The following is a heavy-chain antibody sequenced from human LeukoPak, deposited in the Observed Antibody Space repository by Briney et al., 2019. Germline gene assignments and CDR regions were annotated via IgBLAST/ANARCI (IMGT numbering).Heavy chain of an antibody. CDR2: IYYSGST. J-gene: IGHJ4*02. Sequence: SETLSLTCTVSGGSISSSSYYWGWIRQPPGRGLEWIGSIYYSGSTYYNPSLKSRVTISVDTSKNQFSLKLSSVTAADTAVYYCASLDYCSSTSCFPPVDYWGQGTLVTVSS. D-gene: IGHD2-2*01. V-gene: IGHV4-39*01. CDR3: ASLDYCSSTSCFPPVDY. CDR1: GGSISSSSYY.